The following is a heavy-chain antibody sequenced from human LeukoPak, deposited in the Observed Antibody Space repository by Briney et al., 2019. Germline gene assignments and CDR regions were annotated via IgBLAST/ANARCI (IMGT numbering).Heavy chain of an antibody. D-gene: IGHD6-13*01. J-gene: IGHJ6*03. CDR3: ARAYSSSWYYYYMDV. CDR1: GYSISSGYY. Sequence: SETLSLTCAVSGYSISSGYYWGWIRQPPGKGLEWIGSIYHSGSTYYNPSLKSRVTISVDTSKNQFSLKLSSVTAADTAVYYCARAYSSSWYYYYMDVWGKGTTVTVSS. CDR2: IYHSGST. V-gene: IGHV4-38-2*01.